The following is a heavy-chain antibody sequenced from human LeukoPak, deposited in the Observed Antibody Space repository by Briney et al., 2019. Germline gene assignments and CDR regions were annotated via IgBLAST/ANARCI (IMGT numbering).Heavy chain of an antibody. Sequence: GVSLRLSCAASGFTFNSYSMNWVRQAPGKGLEWVSSISGSNSYIYYADSMKGRFTISRDNAKNSLYLQMNSLRAEDTAVYYCARGGEFSGYEIWGQGTLVTVSS. J-gene: IGHJ4*02. V-gene: IGHV3-21*01. CDR3: ARGGEFSGYEI. CDR2: ISGSNSYI. CDR1: GFTFNSYS. D-gene: IGHD5-12*01.